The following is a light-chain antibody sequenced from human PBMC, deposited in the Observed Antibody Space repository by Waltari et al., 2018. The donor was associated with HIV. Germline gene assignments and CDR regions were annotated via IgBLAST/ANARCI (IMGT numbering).Light chain of an antibody. V-gene: IGLV1-44*01. CDR3: AAWDDSLNGWV. CDR2: SNN. Sequence: QSVLTQPPSASGTPGQRVTISGYGRRSNLASNIVNWYQQLPGTAPQLLIYSNNQRPSGVPDRFSGSKSGTSASLAISGLQSEDEADYYCAAWDDSLNGWVFGGGTKLTVL. J-gene: IGLJ3*02. CDR1: RSNLASNI.